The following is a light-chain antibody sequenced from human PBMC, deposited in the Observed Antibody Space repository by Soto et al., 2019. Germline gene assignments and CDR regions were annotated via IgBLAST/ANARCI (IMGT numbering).Light chain of an antibody. Sequence: EIVLTQSPATLSVSPGERATLSCRASQGVFSNLAWYQQKPGQAPRLLIYGASTRASAIPARFSGRGSGTDFTLTISRLQSEDFAVYFCHQYHNWPRTFDQGTKVDVK. CDR3: HQYHNWPRT. CDR1: QGVFSN. J-gene: IGKJ1*01. V-gene: IGKV3D-15*01. CDR2: GAS.